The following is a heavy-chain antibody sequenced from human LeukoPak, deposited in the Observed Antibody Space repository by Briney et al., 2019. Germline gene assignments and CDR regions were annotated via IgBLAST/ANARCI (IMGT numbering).Heavy chain of an antibody. CDR2: IFPGDSDT. J-gene: IGHJ4*02. Sequence: GASLQISCAGSGYNFPTYWIAWARQLPGKGLEWMGIIFPGDSDTRYSPSFQGQVTISADKSISTAYLQWTSLKASDTAMYYCARHHPYLSGGHYFDYWGQGALVTVSS. D-gene: IGHD6-19*01. CDR1: GYNFPTYW. V-gene: IGHV5-51*01. CDR3: ARHHPYLSGGHYFDY.